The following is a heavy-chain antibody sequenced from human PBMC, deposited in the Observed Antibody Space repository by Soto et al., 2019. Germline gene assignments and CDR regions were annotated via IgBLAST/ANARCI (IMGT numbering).Heavy chain of an antibody. CDR1: GFTFDDYA. D-gene: IGHD3-16*01. CDR2: ISWNSGNI. V-gene: IGHV3-9*01. J-gene: IGHJ4*02. CDR3: ANARGAYWGLDDC. Sequence: EVQLVESGGGLVQPGRSLRLSCAASGFTFDDYAMHWVRQAPGKGLEWVSGISWNSGNIDYADSVKGRVIISRDNAKNSLYRQMNSLRTEDTDLYYCANARGAYWGLDDCWGQGTLVTVSS.